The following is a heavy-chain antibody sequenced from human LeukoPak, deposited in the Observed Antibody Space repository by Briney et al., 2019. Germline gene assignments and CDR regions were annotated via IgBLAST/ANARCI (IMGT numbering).Heavy chain of an antibody. J-gene: IGHJ4*02. V-gene: IGHV7-4-1*02. CDR2: INTNTGNP. Sequence: ASVKVSCKASGYTFTSYAMNWVRQAPGQGLEWMGWINTNTGNPTYAQGFTGRFVFSLDTSVSTACLQISSLKAEDTAVYYCARGYYYGSGSYPSWFDYWGQGTLVTVSS. CDR3: ARGYYYGSGSYPSWFDY. CDR1: GYTFTSYA. D-gene: IGHD3-10*01.